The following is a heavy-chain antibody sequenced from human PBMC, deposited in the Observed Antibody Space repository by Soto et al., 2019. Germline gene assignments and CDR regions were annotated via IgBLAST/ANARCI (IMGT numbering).Heavy chain of an antibody. CDR3: ARRYCSGGSCYIDWFDP. CDR1: GFSLSTSGVG. V-gene: IGHV2-5*02. J-gene: IGHJ5*02. CDR2: IYWDDDK. D-gene: IGHD2-15*01. Sequence: QITLKESGPTLVKPTQTLTLTCTFSGFSLSTSGVGVGWIRQPPGKALEWLALIYWDDDKRYSPSLKSRLIITKDTSKNQVVLTMTNMDPVDTATYYCARRYCSGGSCYIDWFDPWGQGTLVTVSS.